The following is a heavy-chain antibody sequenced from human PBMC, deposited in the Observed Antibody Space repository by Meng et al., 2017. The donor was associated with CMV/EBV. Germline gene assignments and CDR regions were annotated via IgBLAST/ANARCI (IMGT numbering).Heavy chain of an antibody. J-gene: IGHJ4*02. D-gene: IGHD2-2*01. Sequence: SIGSGGCYYSWIRQHPGKGLGWIGYIYYSGSTYYNPSLKSRVTISVDTSKNQFSLKLSSVTAADTAVYYCARDACNSSTSCYYFDYWGQGTLVTVSS. V-gene: IGHV4-31*02. CDR3: ARDACNSSTSCYYFDY. CDR2: IYYSGST. CDR1: SIGSGGCY.